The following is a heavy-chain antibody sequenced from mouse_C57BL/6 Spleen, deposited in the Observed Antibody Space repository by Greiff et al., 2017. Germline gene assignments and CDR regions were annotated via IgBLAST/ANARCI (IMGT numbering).Heavy chain of an antibody. CDR1: GFTFSSYG. CDR3: ARHPGDYAMDY. Sequence: EVKLVESGGDLVKPGGSLKLSCAASGFTFSSYGMSWVRQTPDKRLEWVATISSGGSYTYSPDSVKGRFPISRDNAKNTLYLQMSSLKSEDTAMYYCARHPGDYAMDYWGQGTSVTVSS. V-gene: IGHV5-6*01. J-gene: IGHJ4*01. CDR2: ISSGGSYT.